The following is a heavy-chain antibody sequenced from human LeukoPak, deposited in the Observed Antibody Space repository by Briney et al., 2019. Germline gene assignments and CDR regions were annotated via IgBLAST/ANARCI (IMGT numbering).Heavy chain of an antibody. CDR1: GFTFDDYA. J-gene: IGHJ4*02. CDR2: ISWNTGSI. CDR3: AKSLANHPHSSRYYFDY. D-gene: IGHD6-13*01. Sequence: GGSLRLSCAASGFTFDDYAMHWVRQAPGKGLEWVSGISWNTGSIGYADSVKGRFTISRDNSKNTLYLQMNSLRAEDTAVYYCAKSLANHPHSSRYYFDYWGQGTLVTVSS. V-gene: IGHV3-9*01.